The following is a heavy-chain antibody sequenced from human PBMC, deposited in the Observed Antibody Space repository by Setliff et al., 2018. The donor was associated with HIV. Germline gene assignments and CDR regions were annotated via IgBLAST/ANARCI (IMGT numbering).Heavy chain of an antibody. V-gene: IGHV4-4*08. CDR2: IYTNGST. CDR3: ASGREAVAGALHFDY. J-gene: IGHJ4*02. D-gene: IGHD6-19*01. CDR1: GGSISSYF. Sequence: SETLSLTCTVSGGSISSYFWSWIRQPPGEGLEWIGYIYTNGSTNYNPSLKSRVTISVDTSKNQFSLKLNSVTAADTAVYYCASGREAVAGALHFDYWGQGPLVTSPQ.